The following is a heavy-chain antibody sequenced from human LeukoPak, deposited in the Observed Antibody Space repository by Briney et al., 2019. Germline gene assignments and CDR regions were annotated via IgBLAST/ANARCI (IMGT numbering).Heavy chain of an antibody. CDR1: GFTFSSYS. D-gene: IGHD2-15*01. V-gene: IGHV3-21*01. CDR3: ARDPRGGELDY. Sequence: GGSLRLSCAASGFTFSSYSMNWVRQAPGKGLEWVSSISSSSSYIYYADSVKGRFTISRDNAKNSLYLQMNSLRAEDTAVCYCARDPRGGELDYWGQGTLVTVSS. CDR2: ISSSSSYI. J-gene: IGHJ4*02.